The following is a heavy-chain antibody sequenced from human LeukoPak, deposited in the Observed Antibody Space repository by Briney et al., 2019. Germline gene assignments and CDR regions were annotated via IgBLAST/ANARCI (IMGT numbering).Heavy chain of an antibody. CDR1: GFTFSSYW. CDR2: IKQDGSEK. Sequence: GGSLRLSCAASGFTFSSYWMSWVRQAPGRGLEWVANIKQDGSEKYYVDSVKGRFTISRDNAKNSLYLQMNSLRAEDTAVYYCARVRIYYGSGSSGYYLDYWGQGTLVTVSS. J-gene: IGHJ4*02. D-gene: IGHD3-10*01. CDR3: ARVRIYYGSGSSGYYLDY. V-gene: IGHV3-7*01.